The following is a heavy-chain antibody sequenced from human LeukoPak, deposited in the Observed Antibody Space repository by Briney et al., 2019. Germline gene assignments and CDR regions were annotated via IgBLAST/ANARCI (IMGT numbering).Heavy chain of an antibody. CDR3: ARESLSGDGFDP. CDR1: GYTFTGYY. CDR2: INPNSGGT. V-gene: IGHV1-2*04. J-gene: IGHJ5*02. D-gene: IGHD3-10*01. Sequence: ASVKVSCTASGYTFTGYYTHWVRQAPGQGLEWMGWINPNSGGTNYAQKFQGWVTMTRDTSISTAYMELSRLRSDDTAVYYCARESLSGDGFDPWGQGTLVTVSS.